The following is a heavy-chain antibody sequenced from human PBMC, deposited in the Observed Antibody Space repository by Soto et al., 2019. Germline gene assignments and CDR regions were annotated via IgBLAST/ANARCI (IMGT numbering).Heavy chain of an antibody. CDR3: AKDTLKEPRRYYYYGMDV. CDR1: GFTFSSYA. D-gene: IGHD1-1*01. Sequence: PGGSLRLSCAASGFTFSSYAMSWVRQAPGKGLEWVSAISGSGGSTYYADSVKGRFTISRDNSKNTLYLQMNSLRAEDTAVYYCAKDTLKEPRRYYYYGMDVWGQGTTVTVSS. CDR2: ISGSGGST. J-gene: IGHJ6*02. V-gene: IGHV3-23*01.